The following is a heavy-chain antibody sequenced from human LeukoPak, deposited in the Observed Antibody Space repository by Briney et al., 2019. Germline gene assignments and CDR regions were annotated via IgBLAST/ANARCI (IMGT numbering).Heavy chain of an antibody. D-gene: IGHD1-26*01. CDR2: ISSSSSYI. J-gene: IGHJ4*02. CDR3: AREGSYPPYYFDY. CDR1: GFTFNIYG. V-gene: IGHV3-21*01. Sequence: GGSLRLSCAASGFTFNIYGMNWVRQAPGKGLEWVSSISSSSSYIYYADSVKGRFTISRDNAKNSLYLQMNSLRAEDTAVYYCAREGSYPPYYFDYWGQGTLVTVSS.